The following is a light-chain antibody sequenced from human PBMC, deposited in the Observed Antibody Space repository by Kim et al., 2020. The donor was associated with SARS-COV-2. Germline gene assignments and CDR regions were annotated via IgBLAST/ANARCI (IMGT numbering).Light chain of an antibody. Sequence: DVVMTQTPLSLSVSPGQSASISCKSSQSLLHSDGKTYLYWFMQKPGQSPQLLIYDLSRRFSGVPDKFSGSGSDTEFTLQISRVEPDDVGFYYCKQGLHPDYTFGQGTKLEIK. CDR1: QSLLHSDGKTY. J-gene: IGKJ2*01. CDR2: DLS. V-gene: IGKV2-29*02. CDR3: KQGLHPDYT.